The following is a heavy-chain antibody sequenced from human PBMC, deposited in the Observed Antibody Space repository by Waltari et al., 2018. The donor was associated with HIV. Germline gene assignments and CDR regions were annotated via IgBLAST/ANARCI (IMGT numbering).Heavy chain of an antibody. CDR3: ARGLPYYYDSSGYCYFLY. J-gene: IGHJ4*02. V-gene: IGHV4-59*01. D-gene: IGHD3-22*01. Sequence: QVQLQESGPGLVKPSETLSLTCTVSGGSISSYYWSWLRQPPGKGLEWIGYIYYSGSTNYNPSPKGRVTISVDTSNNQFSLKLSSGTSADTAGYYCARGLPYYYDSSGYCYFLYWGQGTLVTVAS. CDR2: IYYSGST. CDR1: GGSISSYY.